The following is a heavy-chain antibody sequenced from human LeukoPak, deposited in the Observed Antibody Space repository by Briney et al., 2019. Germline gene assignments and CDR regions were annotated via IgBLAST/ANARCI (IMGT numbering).Heavy chain of an antibody. D-gene: IGHD3-9*01. CDR1: GGSISSYY. CDR3: AREAYDILTGYYPAGAFDI. V-gene: IGHV4-4*08. J-gene: IGHJ3*02. CDR2: IYTSGST. Sequence: SETLSLTCTVSGGSISSYYWSWIRQPPGKGLEWIGYIYTSGSTNYNPSLKSRVTISVDTSKNQFSLKLSSVTAADTAVYYCAREAYDILTGYYPAGAFDIWGQGTMVTVSS.